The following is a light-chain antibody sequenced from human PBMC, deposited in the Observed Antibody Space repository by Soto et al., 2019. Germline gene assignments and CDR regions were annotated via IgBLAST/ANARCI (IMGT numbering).Light chain of an antibody. CDR2: EVV. J-gene: IGLJ1*01. CDR3: FSFTTTSTHV. Sequence: QSALTQPPSASGSPGQSVTISCTGTKNDIGVYDFVSWYQHHPGKAPRLIIYEVVQRPSGVPDRFSGSKSGNTASLTVSGLQAAEEAEYFCFSFTTTSTHVFGTGTKVTVL. CDR1: KNDIGVYDF. V-gene: IGLV2-8*01.